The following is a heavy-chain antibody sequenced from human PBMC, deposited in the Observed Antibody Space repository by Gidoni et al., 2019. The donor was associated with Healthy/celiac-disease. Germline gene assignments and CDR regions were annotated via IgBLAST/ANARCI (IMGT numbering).Heavy chain of an antibody. D-gene: IGHD3-22*01. V-gene: IGHV3-9*01. J-gene: IGHJ4*02. CDR3: TKSYSYDSYGGYFDY. Sequence: EVQLVESGGGLVQPGRSLRLSCSASGFPFDAYAMHWVRPAPGKGLEWVAGMSWNSGSIGYADSVKGRFTISRDNAKNSLYLQMNSLRAEDTALHYCTKSYSYDSYGGYFDYWGQGTLVTVSS. CDR1: GFPFDAYA. CDR2: MSWNSGSI.